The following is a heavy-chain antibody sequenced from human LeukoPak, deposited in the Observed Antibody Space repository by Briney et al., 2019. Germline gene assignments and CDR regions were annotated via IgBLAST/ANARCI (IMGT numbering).Heavy chain of an antibody. V-gene: IGHV4-4*07. D-gene: IGHD2/OR15-2a*01. CDR1: GGSIRSNY. CDR3: ATEGDSTAELAY. Sequence: SETLSLTCTVSGGSIRSNYWTWIRQPAGKGLEWIGRIYTSGSYNYNPSLNSRVTMSVDTSRNQVSLRVRSVTAADTAVYYCATEGDSTAELAYWGQGTLVTVSS. CDR2: IYTSGSY. J-gene: IGHJ4*02.